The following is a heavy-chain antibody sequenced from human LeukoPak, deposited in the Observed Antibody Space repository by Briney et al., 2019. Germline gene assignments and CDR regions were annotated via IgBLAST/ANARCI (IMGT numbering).Heavy chain of an antibody. V-gene: IGHV4-4*07. CDR2: IYTSGSI. CDR3: VGYSSSWLDAFDI. Sequence: SETLSLTCTVSGGSISGYYWSWIRQPAGKGLEWIGRIYTSGSINYNPSLKSRLTLSIDTSKNQFSLKLSSVTAADTAVYYCVGYSSSWLDAFDIWGQGTMVTVSS. CDR1: GGSISGYY. D-gene: IGHD6-13*01. J-gene: IGHJ3*02.